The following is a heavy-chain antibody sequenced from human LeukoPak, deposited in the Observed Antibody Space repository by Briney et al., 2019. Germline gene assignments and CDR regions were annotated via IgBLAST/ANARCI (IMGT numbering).Heavy chain of an antibody. CDR3: ARDQGTTGTGYYYGMDV. V-gene: IGHV4-34*01. Sequence: SETLSLTCTVSGGSISSYYWSWIRQPPGKGLEWIGEINHSGSTNYNPSLKSRVTISVDRSKNQFSLKLSSVTAADTAVYYCARDQGTTGTGYYYGMDVWGQGTTVTVSS. J-gene: IGHJ6*02. CDR1: GGSISSYY. D-gene: IGHD1-1*01. CDR2: INHSGST.